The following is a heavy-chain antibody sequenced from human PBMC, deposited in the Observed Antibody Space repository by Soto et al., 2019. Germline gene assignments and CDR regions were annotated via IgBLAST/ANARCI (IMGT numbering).Heavy chain of an antibody. CDR3: ARLYGYCISSSCHGHYAMDV. CDR2: TYHTGTA. V-gene: IGHV4-30-2*01. J-gene: IGHJ6*02. Sequence: PSETLSLTCAVXGGSISSGGYSWTWIRQPQGKGLEWVGHTYHTGTAYYSPSLKSRVTISVDTSKNQFSLKLTSATAADTAVYYCARLYGYCISSSCHGHYAMDVWGQGTTVT. CDR1: GGSISSGGYS. D-gene: IGHD2-2*01.